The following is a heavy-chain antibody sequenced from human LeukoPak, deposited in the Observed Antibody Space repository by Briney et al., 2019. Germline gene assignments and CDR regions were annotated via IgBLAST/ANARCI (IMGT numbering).Heavy chain of an antibody. V-gene: IGHV4-34*01. CDR2: INHSGST. D-gene: IGHD3-22*01. Sequence: SETLSLTCAVYGGSFSGYYWSWIRQPPGKGLEWIGEINHSGSTNYNPSLKGRVTISVDTSKNQFSLKLSSVTAADTAVYYCARDSDYYYDSSGYYDYWGQGTLVTVSS. J-gene: IGHJ4*02. CDR1: GGSFSGYY. CDR3: ARDSDYYYDSSGYYDY.